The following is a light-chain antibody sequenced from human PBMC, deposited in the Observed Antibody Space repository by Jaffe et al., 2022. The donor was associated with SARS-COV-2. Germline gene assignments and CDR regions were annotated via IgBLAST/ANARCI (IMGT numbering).Light chain of an antibody. J-gene: IGLJ1*01. CDR2: SDN. Sequence: QSVLTQAPSASGTPGQRVTISCSGSTSNIGRDTVNWYQHLPGTAPKLLIYSDNQRPSGVPDRFSGSKSGTSASLAIGGLQSEDEADYYCAAWDHSLRGYVFGTGTKVTVL. V-gene: IGLV1-44*01. CDR3: AAWDHSLRGYV. CDR1: TSNIGRDT.